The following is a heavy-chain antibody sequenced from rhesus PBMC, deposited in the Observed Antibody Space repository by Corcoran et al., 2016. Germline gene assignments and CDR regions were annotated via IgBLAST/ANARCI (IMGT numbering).Heavy chain of an antibody. Sequence: QVQLQESGPGLVKPSETLSLTCAVSGYSISSGYYWSWIRQPPGKGLEWIGYIPYRGSPSYNPSLKSRVTISRDTSKNQFSLKLSSVTAADTAVYYCAKDFGYSGFSYGVYWGQGVLVTVSS. D-gene: IGHD5-30*01. CDR1: GYSISSGYY. J-gene: IGHJ4*01. CDR2: IPYRGSP. V-gene: IGHV4-122*02. CDR3: AKDFGYSGFSYGVY.